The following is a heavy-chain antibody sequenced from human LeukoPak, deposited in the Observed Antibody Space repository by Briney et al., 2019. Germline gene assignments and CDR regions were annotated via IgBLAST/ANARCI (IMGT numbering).Heavy chain of an antibody. Sequence: ASVKVSCKASGYTFTGYYMHWVRQAPGQGLEWMGRINPNSGGTNYAQKFQVRVTMTRDTSISTAYMELSRLRSDDTAVYYCARDYYDSSGYYGYWGPGTLVTVSS. D-gene: IGHD3-22*01. J-gene: IGHJ4*02. CDR1: GYTFTGYY. CDR2: INPNSGGT. V-gene: IGHV1-2*06. CDR3: ARDYYDSSGYYGY.